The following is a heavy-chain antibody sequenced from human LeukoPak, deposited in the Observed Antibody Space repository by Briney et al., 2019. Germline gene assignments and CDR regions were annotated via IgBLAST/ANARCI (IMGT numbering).Heavy chain of an antibody. CDR3: AKGHDYGDLLGY. CDR1: GFTFSSYG. V-gene: IGHV3-30*18. D-gene: IGHD4-17*01. J-gene: IGHJ4*02. CDR2: ISYDGSNK. Sequence: GGSLRLSCAASGFTFSSYGMHRVRQAPGKGLEWVAVISYDGSNKYYADSVKGRFTISRDNSKNTLYLQMNSLRAEDTAVYYCAKGHDYGDLLGYWGQGTLVTVSS.